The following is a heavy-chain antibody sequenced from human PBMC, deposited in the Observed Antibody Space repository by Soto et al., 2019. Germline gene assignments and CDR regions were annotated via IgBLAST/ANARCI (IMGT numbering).Heavy chain of an antibody. V-gene: IGHV4-59*01. CDR2: IYYSGST. CDR3: ARDSGVITVTCGETWDYYYFYHLGG. Sequence: SETLSLTCTVSGGSISSYYWSWIRQPPGKGLEWIGYIYYSGSTNYNPSLKSRVTISVDTSKNQFSLKLSSVTAADTAVYYCARDSGVITVTCGETWDYYYFYHLGGWGKGNTVNVPS. CDR1: GGSISSYY. J-gene: IGHJ6*03. D-gene: IGHD4-17*01.